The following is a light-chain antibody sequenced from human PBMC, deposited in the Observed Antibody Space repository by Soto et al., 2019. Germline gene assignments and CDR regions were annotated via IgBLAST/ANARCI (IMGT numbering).Light chain of an antibody. Sequence: QSALTQPASVSGSPGQSITISCTGTSSDVGAYNSVSWYQQHPGKAPQLMIYEVSNRPSGVSNRFSGSKSGNMASLTISGLQAEDETDYYCCSYAGPYVLFGGGTKVTVL. CDR1: SSDVGAYNS. CDR3: CSYAGPYVL. J-gene: IGLJ2*01. V-gene: IGLV2-14*01. CDR2: EVS.